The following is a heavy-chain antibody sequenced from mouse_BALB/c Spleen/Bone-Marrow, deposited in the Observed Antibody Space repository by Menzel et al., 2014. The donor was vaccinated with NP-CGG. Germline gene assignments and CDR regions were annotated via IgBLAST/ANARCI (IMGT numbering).Heavy chain of an antibody. V-gene: IGHV5-6-5*01. CDR2: ISSGGSM. Sequence: DVMLVESGGGLVQPGGSLKLSCAASGFTFSSFVMSWVRQTPEKRLEWVASISSGGSMYYSDSVKGRFIISRDNARDILYLRMSSLRSEDTAMYYCARDYYGSSHFDYWGQGSTLTVSS. J-gene: IGHJ2*01. CDR1: GFTFSSFV. D-gene: IGHD1-1*01. CDR3: ARDYYGSSHFDY.